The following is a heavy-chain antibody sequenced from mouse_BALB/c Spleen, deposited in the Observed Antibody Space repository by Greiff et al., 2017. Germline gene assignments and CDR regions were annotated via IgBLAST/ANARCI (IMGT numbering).Heavy chain of an antibody. V-gene: IGHV1-87*01. CDR3: ARGGYGSSYAWFAY. CDR1: GYTFTSYW. D-gene: IGHD1-1*01. J-gene: IGHJ3*01. CDR2: IYPGDGDT. Sequence: VQLQQSGAELARPGASVKLSCKASGYTFTSYWMQWVKQRPGQGLEWIGAIYPGDGDTRYTQKFKGKATLTADKSSSTAYMQLSSLASEDSAVYYCARGGYGSSYAWFAYWGQGTLVTVSA.